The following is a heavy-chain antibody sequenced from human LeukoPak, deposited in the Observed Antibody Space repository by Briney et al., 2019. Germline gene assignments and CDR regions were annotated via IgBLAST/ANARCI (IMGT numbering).Heavy chain of an antibody. V-gene: IGHV4-61*02. Sequence: SETLSLTCTVSGGSISSGSYYWSWIRQPAGKGLEWIGRIYTSGSTNYNPSLKSRVTISVDTSKNQFSLKLTSVTAADTAMYYCARVMSSGSSWYFDYWGQGTLVTVSS. D-gene: IGHD6-13*01. CDR1: GGSISSGSYY. J-gene: IGHJ4*02. CDR2: IYTSGST. CDR3: ARVMSSGSSWYFDY.